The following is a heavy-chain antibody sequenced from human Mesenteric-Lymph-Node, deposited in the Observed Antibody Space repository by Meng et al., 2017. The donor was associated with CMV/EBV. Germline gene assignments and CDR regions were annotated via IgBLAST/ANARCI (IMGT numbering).Heavy chain of an antibody. D-gene: IGHD4-23*01. CDR1: GGSISNYY. V-gene: IGHV4-59*12. Sequence: SETLSLTCTVSGGSISNYYWSWIRQPPGKGLEWIGYIFYTGSTRYNSSLKSRVAISVDTSKNQFSLKLKSVTAADTAVYYCVRVDTVVTGDAFDIWGQGTTVTVSS. CDR3: VRVDTVVTGDAFDI. J-gene: IGHJ3*02. CDR2: IFYTGST.